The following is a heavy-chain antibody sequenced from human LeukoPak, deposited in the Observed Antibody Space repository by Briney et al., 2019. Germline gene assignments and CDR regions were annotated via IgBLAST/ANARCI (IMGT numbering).Heavy chain of an antibody. J-gene: IGHJ5*02. D-gene: IGHD3-3*01. CDR2: INHSGST. Sequence: SETLSLTCAVYGGSFSGYCWSWIRQPPGRGLEWIGEINHSGSTNYNPSLKSRVTISVDTSKNQFSLKLSSVTAADTAVYYCARDLTRITIFGVVPNWFGPWGQGTLVTVSS. CDR3: ARDLTRITIFGVVPNWFGP. CDR1: GGSFSGYC. V-gene: IGHV4-34*01.